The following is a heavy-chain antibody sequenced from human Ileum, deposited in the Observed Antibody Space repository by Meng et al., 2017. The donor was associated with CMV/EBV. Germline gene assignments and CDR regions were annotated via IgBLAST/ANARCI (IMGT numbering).Heavy chain of an antibody. CDR1: GGSLSGYY. CDR2: INHSGST. Sequence: PDILSLTSAVYGGSLSGYYWSRTRQPPGKGLEWVGKINHSGSTNYNPFLRSRVTISVNTSKHQFSLKLSSVTAADAAVYYCARGRYDYVTDYWGQGTLVTVSS. J-gene: IGHJ4*02. D-gene: IGHD3-16*01. V-gene: IGHV4-34*01. CDR3: ARGRYDYVTDY.